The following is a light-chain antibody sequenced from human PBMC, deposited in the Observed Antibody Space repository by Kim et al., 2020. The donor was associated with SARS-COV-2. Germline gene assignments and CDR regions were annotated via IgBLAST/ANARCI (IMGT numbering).Light chain of an antibody. V-gene: IGLV3-21*04. J-gene: IGLJ1*01. Sequence: PGNTARITCGGNNIGSKSVHWYQQKPGQAPVLVIYYDSDRPSGIPERFSGSNSGNTATLTISRVEAGDEADYYCQVWDSSSDHPGVFGTGTKVTVL. CDR2: YDS. CDR3: QVWDSSSDHPGV. CDR1: NIGSKS.